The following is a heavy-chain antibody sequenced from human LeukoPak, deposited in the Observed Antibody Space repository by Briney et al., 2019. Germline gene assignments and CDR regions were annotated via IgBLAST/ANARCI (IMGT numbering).Heavy chain of an antibody. J-gene: IGHJ3*02. CDR3: ARETTVVTPGRSDVFDI. Sequence: PSETLSLTCTVSGGSISTYYWTWIRQPAGKGLEWIGHIYISGTTNYSPSLKSRVTMSVDTSKNQFSLKLSSVTAADTAVYYCARETTVVTPGRSDVFDIWGQGTMVTVSS. CDR1: GGSISTYY. CDR2: IYISGTT. V-gene: IGHV4-4*07. D-gene: IGHD4-23*01.